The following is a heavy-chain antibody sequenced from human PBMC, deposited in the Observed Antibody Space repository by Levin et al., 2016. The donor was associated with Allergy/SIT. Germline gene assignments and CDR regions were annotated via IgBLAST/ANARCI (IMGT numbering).Heavy chain of an antibody. D-gene: IGHD3-10*01. Sequence: WVRQAPGQGLEWMGGIIPIFGTANYAQKFQGRVTITADESTSTAYMELSSLRSEDTAVYYCAGRSPPNKAGLDYYYYYGMDVWGQGTTVTVSS. CDR2: IIPIFGTA. V-gene: IGHV1-69*01. CDR3: AGRSPPNKAGLDYYYYYGMDV. J-gene: IGHJ6*02.